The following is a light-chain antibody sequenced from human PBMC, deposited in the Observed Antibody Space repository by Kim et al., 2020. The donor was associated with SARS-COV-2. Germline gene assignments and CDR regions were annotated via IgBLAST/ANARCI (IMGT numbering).Light chain of an antibody. Sequence: SASVGDSVTITCRASQTINNYLNWYQQKPGKAPKLLIYTTSNLQSGVPSRFSGSGSGTDFTLTISSLQPEDFASYFCQQGYSTLVTFGGGTKLEIK. CDR3: QQGYSTLVT. CDR2: TTS. V-gene: IGKV1-39*01. CDR1: QTINNY. J-gene: IGKJ4*01.